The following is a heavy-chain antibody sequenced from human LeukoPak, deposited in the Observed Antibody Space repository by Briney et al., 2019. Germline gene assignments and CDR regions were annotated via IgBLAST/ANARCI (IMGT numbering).Heavy chain of an antibody. CDR3: ARGRSMMYRSYYFDY. CDR2: IYYSGST. CDR1: GGSISSGGYY. Sequence: SETLSLTCTVSGGSISSGGYYWNWIRQHPGKGLEWIGYIYYSGSTYYNPSLKSRVTISVDTSKNQFSLKLSSVTAADTAVYYCARGRSMMYRSYYFDYWGQGTLVTVSS. J-gene: IGHJ4*02. D-gene: IGHD3-22*01. V-gene: IGHV4-31*03.